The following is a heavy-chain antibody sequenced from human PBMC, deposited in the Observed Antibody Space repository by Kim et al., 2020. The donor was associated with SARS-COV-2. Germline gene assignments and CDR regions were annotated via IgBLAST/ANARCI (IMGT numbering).Heavy chain of an antibody. Sequence: GGSLRLSCTASGFTFSTSGMTWVRQAPGKGLEWVSTIPFSGTSMSYADSVKGRFAISRDNDKNSVFLQMDSLRAEDTGVYFCAKDGPGWSRDYWGQGTLVSVSP. CDR1: GFTFSTSG. CDR3: AKDGPGWSRDY. J-gene: IGHJ4*02. D-gene: IGHD3-3*01. CDR2: IPFSGTSM. V-gene: IGHV3-21*01.